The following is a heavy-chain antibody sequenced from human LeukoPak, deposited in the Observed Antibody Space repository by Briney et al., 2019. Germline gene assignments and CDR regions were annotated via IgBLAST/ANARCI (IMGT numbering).Heavy chain of an antibody. CDR3: ARARLGSTTSFYFDH. CDR1: GFTFSTYS. CDR2: IRYDGNSK. V-gene: IGHV3-30*02. Sequence: GGSLRLSCAASGFTFSTYSMIWVRQAPGKGLEWMTFIRYDGNSKYYAGSVQGRFTLSRDNSKNTLYLQLDSLRGDDTAVYYCARARLGSTTSFYFDHWGQGALVTVSS. J-gene: IGHJ4*02. D-gene: IGHD1-26*01.